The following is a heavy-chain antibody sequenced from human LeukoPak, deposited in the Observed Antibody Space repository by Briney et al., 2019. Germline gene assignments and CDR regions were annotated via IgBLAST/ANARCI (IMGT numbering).Heavy chain of an antibody. V-gene: IGHV3-13*04. J-gene: IGHJ3*02. CDR3: ARESMIVGDDAFDI. CDR1: GFTFSTYD. CDR2: ISTAGDT. D-gene: IGHD1-26*01. Sequence: GGSLRLSCAASGFTFSTYDTHWVRQATGKGLEWVSAISTAGDTYYPGSVKGRFTISRENAKNSLYLQMNSLRAGDTAVYYCARESMIVGDDAFDIWGQGTTVTVSS.